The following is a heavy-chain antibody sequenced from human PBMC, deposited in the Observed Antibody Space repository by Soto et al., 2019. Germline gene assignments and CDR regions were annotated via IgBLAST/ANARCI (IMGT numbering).Heavy chain of an antibody. J-gene: IGHJ5*02. CDR2: IIPSLGIA. CDR3: ARGGGVGAHNWFDP. Sequence: QVQLVQSGAEVKKPGSSVKVSCKASGGTFSSYTISWVRQAPGQGLEWMGRIIPSLGIANYAQKIQGRVTITADKTTSTAYMGLRSLGSEDTAVYYCARGGGVGAHNWFDPWGQGTLVTVSS. V-gene: IGHV1-69*02. D-gene: IGHD1-26*01. CDR1: GGTFSSYT.